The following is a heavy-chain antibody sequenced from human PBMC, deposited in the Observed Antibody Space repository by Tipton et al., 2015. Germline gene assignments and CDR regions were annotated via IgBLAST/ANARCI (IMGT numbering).Heavy chain of an antibody. Sequence: SLRLSCTASGFTFTSCAMSWVRQAPGKGLEWVSSISGGGGSTFYPDSVKGRFTISRDNSKNTLYLQMNSLRAEDTALYYCAKSKTMSGITVAASYYFDYWGQGALVTVSS. J-gene: IGHJ4*02. CDR3: AKSKTMSGITVAASYYFDY. V-gene: IGHV3-23*01. CDR2: ISGGGGST. CDR1: GFTFTSCA. D-gene: IGHD6-19*01.